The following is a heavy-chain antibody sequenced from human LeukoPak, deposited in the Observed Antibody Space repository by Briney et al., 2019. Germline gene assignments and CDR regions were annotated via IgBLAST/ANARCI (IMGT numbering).Heavy chain of an antibody. J-gene: IGHJ5*02. D-gene: IGHD3-3*01. Sequence: SETLSLTCAVYGGSFSGYYWSWIRQPPGKGLEWIGEINHSGSTNYNPPLKSRVTISVDTSKNQFSLKLSSVTAADTAVYYCARGTTTIFGVVIPRKYNWFDPWGQGTLVTVSS. CDR2: INHSGST. CDR1: GGSFSGYY. V-gene: IGHV4-34*01. CDR3: ARGTTTIFGVVIPRKYNWFDP.